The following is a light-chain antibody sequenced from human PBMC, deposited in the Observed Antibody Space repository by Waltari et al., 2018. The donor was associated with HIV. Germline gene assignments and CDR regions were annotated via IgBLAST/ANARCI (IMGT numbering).Light chain of an antibody. CDR1: SSNIGSNY. CDR2: RNN. Sequence: QSVLTQPPSASGTPGQRVTISCSGSSSNIGSNYVYWYQQLPGTAPKLLPYRNNQRPSGGPDRFSGSKSGTSASLAISGLRSEDEADYYCAAWGNSLSLLFGGGTKLTVL. J-gene: IGLJ2*01. CDR3: AAWGNSLSLL. V-gene: IGLV1-47*01.